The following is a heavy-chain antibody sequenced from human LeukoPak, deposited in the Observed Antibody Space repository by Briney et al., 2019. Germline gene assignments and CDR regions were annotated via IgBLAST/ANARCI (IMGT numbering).Heavy chain of an antibody. CDR1: GGSISSADYY. V-gene: IGHV4-30-4*01. CDR3: AGVSMYYYESSGYRGLGYYFDH. Sequence: SETLSLTCTVSGGSISSADYYWSWIRQPPGKGLEWIGYIYYSGSTYYNPSLKSRVTISIDTSKNQFSLKLSSVTAADTAVYYCAGVSMYYYESSGYRGLGYYFDHWGQGALVTVSS. D-gene: IGHD3-22*01. CDR2: IYYSGST. J-gene: IGHJ4*02.